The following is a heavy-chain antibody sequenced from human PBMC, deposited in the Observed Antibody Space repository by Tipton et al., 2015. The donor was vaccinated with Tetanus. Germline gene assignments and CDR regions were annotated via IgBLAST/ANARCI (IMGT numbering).Heavy chain of an antibody. D-gene: IGHD2-15*01. J-gene: IGHJ2*01. CDR3: ARVPLGGGYFDI. V-gene: IGHV3-53*01. CDR1: GFTVSSNY. CDR2: IYAAGST. Sequence: QLVQSGGGLIQPGGSLRLSCAVSGFTVSSNYISWVRQAPGKGLEWVSIIYAAGSTYYADSVKGRFTISRDISKDKVFLQMDSVRPEDTAVYYCARVPLGGGYFDIWGRGTLVTVSS.